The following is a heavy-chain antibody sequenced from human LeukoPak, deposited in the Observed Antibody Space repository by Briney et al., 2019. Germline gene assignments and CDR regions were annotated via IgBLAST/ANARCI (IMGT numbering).Heavy chain of an antibody. CDR3: AKDKGSGWPHQVYFLY. CDR1: GFTFTTYA. J-gene: IGHJ1*01. CDR2: IWYDGSNE. D-gene: IGHD6-19*01. Sequence: GRSLRLSCAASGFTFTTYAMHGVRQAPGKGLEWVASIWYDGSNENYADSVKGRFTISRDNSKDTLYLQMNSLSAEDTAVYYCAKDKGSGWPHQVYFLYWGQGTLVIASS. V-gene: IGHV3-33*06.